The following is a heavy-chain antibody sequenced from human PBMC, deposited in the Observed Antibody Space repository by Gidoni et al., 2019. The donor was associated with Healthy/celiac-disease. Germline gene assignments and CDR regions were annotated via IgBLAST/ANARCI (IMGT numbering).Heavy chain of an antibody. CDR3: ARGEGRGDGAFDI. CDR2: ISSSSSYT. J-gene: IGHJ3*02. Sequence: QVQLVESGGGLVKPGGSLRLSCAASGFIFSDYYMSWIRQAPGKGLEWVSYISSSSSYTNYADSVKGRFTISRDNAKNSLYLQMNSLRAEDTAFYYCARGEGRGDGAFDIWGQGTMVTVSS. D-gene: IGHD1-26*01. CDR1: GFIFSDYY. V-gene: IGHV3-11*05.